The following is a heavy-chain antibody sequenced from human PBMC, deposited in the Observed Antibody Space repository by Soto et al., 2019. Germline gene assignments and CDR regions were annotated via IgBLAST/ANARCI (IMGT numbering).Heavy chain of an antibody. CDR2: IVQDGSDK. CDR3: ASKRLYFYGLDV. J-gene: IGHJ6*02. CDR1: GFSLSTSW. Sequence: GECLKSSCTASGFSLSTSWMTWVRQAPGKGLEWVANIVQDGSDKYYVDSVKGRFTISRDNAKNSLYLQMTSLRAEDTAVYYCASKRLYFYGLDVWGQGTTVTVSS. V-gene: IGHV3-7*01.